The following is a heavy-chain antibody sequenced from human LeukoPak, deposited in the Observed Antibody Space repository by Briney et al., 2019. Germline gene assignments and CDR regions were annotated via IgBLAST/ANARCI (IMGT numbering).Heavy chain of an antibody. V-gene: IGHV3-73*01. CDR2: IRSKANSYAT. D-gene: IGHD3-9*01. CDR1: SLTFSGSA. J-gene: IGHJ4*02. Sequence: GGSLTLSCAASSLTFSGSAMHCVRQASGKGLEWVGRIRSKANSYATAYAASVKGRFTISRDDSKNTAYLQMNSLKTEDTAVYYCTPSLYDILTGSDYWGQGTLVTVSS. CDR3: TPSLYDILTGSDY.